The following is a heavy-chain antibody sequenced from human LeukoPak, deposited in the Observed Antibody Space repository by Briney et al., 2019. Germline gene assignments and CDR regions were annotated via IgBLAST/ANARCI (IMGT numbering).Heavy chain of an antibody. CDR3: AKGLPSGNSFDY. V-gene: IGHV3-23*01. CDR1: GFTFSSYA. J-gene: IGHJ4*02. D-gene: IGHD2-15*01. Sequence: QAGGSLRLSCAASGFTFSSYAMSWVRQAPGKGLEWVSVISGSGVSTYYADSVKGRFTISRDNSKNTLYLQMNSLRAGDTAVYYCAKGLPSGNSFDYWGQGTLVTVSS. CDR2: ISGSGVST.